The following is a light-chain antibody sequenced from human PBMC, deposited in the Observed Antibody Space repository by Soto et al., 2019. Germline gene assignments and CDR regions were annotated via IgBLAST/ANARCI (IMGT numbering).Light chain of an antibody. Sequence: VVMTQSPLSLPVTLGQPASISCRSSQSLVYSDGDTYLNWFQQRPGQSPRRLIYKVSNRDSGVPDRFSGSGLGTDFTLKISRVEAEDVGVYYCMQGTHWPRTFGQGTKLDIK. CDR3: MQGTHWPRT. CDR1: QSLVYSDGDTY. J-gene: IGKJ1*01. CDR2: KVS. V-gene: IGKV2-30*01.